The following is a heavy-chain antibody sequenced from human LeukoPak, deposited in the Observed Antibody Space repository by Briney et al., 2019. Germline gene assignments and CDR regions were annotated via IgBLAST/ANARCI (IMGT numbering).Heavy chain of an antibody. D-gene: IGHD1-1*01. CDR2: IKQDGSDK. CDR1: GLTFSRYW. CDR3: AKDKVERYYFDY. J-gene: IGHJ4*02. Sequence: GGSLRLSCVASGLTFSRYWMSWVRQAPGKGLEWVANIKQDGSDKDYVDSVKGRFTIYRDNAKNSLYLQMNSLRAEDTAVYYCAKDKVERYYFDYWGQGTLVTVSS. V-gene: IGHV3-7*01.